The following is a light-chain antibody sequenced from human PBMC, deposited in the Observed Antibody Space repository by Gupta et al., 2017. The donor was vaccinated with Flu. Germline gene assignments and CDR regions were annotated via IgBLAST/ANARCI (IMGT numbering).Light chain of an antibody. Sequence: IQMTQSPSSLSASVGDRVTITCQASQDISNYLNWYQQKPGKTPKLLIYDASNLETGVPSRFSGSGSGTDFTFTISSLQPEDIATYDCQQYDNLPITFGQGTRLEIK. CDR1: QDISNY. CDR3: QQYDNLPIT. CDR2: DAS. J-gene: IGKJ5*01. V-gene: IGKV1-33*01.